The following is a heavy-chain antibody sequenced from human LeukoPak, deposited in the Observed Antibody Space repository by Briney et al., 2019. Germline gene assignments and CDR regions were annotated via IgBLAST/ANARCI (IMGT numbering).Heavy chain of an antibody. CDR1: GGSIRSTTYS. CDR2: ISHNDNT. D-gene: IGHD2-15*01. V-gene: IGHV4-39*07. CDR3: ARGSQSGGSLAFDI. Sequence: SETLSLTCSVSGGSIRSTTYSWDWIRQPPGKGLEWIGTISHNDNTHYNPSLKSRVTISVDTSKNQFSLKLSSVTAADTAVYYCARGSQSGGSLAFDIWGQGTMVTVSS. J-gene: IGHJ3*02.